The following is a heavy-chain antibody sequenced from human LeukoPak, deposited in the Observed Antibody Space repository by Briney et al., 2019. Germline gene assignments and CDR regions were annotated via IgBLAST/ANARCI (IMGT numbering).Heavy chain of an antibody. CDR3: AREGRRPGYFDY. CDR1: GGSISSYY. Sequence: SETLSLTCTVSGGSISSYYWSWVRQPPGKGLGWVGYIYYSGRTNYNPSLKSRVTISVDTSKNQFSLKLSSVTAADTAVYYCAREGRRPGYFDYWGQGTLVTVSS. V-gene: IGHV4-59*01. CDR2: IYYSGRT. J-gene: IGHJ4*02.